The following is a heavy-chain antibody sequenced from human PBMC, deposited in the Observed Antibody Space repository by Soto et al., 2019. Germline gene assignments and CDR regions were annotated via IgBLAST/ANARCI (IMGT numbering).Heavy chain of an antibody. V-gene: IGHV3-30-3*01. Sequence: GGSLRLSCAASEFTFSTYAMHWVRQAPGKGLEWVAVISSDGTNKYYADSVKGRFTISRDNTKDTLSLQMNSLRGEDTAVYYCARAVTVVATVDYWGQGTLVTVSS. CDR3: ARAVTVVATVDY. CDR1: EFTFSTYA. CDR2: ISSDGTNK. J-gene: IGHJ4*02. D-gene: IGHD2-15*01.